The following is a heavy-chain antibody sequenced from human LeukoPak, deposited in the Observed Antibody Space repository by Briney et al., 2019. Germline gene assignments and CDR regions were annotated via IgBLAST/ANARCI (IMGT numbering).Heavy chain of an antibody. CDR1: GYTFTGYY. Sequence: ASVKVSCKASGYTFTGYYIHWVRQAPGQGLEWMGWINPNSGGTNYAQKFQGRVTMTRDTSISTAYMELSRLRSDDTAVYYCARDQTYYYDSSGYYYATPFFDYWGQGTLVTVSS. V-gene: IGHV1-2*02. CDR3: ARDQTYYYDSSGYYYATPFFDY. D-gene: IGHD3-22*01. J-gene: IGHJ4*02. CDR2: INPNSGGT.